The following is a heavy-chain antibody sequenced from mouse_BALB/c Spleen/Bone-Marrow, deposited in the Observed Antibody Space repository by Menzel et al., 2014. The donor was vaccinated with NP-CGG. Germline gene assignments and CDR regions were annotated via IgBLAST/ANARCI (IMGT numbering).Heavy chain of an antibody. D-gene: IGHD2-10*01. CDR1: GYTFTSYV. J-gene: IGHJ2*01. Sequence: VQLQQSGPELVKPGASVKMPCKASGYTFTSYVMHWVKQKPGQGLEWIGYINPYNDGTKYNEKFKGKATLTSDKSSSTAYMELSSLTSEDSAVYYCAREAAYYGNYGDDYWGQGTTLTVSS. CDR2: INPYNDGT. CDR3: AREAAYYGNYGDDY. V-gene: IGHV1-14*01.